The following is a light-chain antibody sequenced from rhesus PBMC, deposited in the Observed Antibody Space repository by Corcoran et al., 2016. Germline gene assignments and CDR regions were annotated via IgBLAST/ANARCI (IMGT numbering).Light chain of an antibody. Sequence: QTALTKPRSVSGYPGQSVTISCAGTNTDIGYYHFVSWYQHRPGTAPRLIIFDVTKRPSGVSDRVSGSKSANTPSLTISGLQAEDEADYFCCSYAGNDIFYVFGGGTRLTVL. J-gene: IGLJ1*01. CDR1: NTDIGYYHF. CDR2: DVT. V-gene: IGLV2-32*01. CDR3: CSYAGNDIFYV.